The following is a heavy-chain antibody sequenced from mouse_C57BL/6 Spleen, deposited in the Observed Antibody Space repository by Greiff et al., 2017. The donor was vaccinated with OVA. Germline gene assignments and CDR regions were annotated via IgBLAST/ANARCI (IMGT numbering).Heavy chain of an antibody. Sequence: QVQLQQSGPELVKPGASVKISCKASGYAFSSSWMNWVKQRPGKGLEWIGRIYPGDGDTNYNGKFKGKATLTADKSSSTAYMQLSSLTSEDSAVYFCARGGGPGRGGTGYFDYWGQGTTLTVSS. CDR1: GYAFSSSW. V-gene: IGHV1-82*01. CDR2: IYPGDGDT. CDR3: ARGGGPGRGGTGYFDY. D-gene: IGHD1-1*01. J-gene: IGHJ2*01.